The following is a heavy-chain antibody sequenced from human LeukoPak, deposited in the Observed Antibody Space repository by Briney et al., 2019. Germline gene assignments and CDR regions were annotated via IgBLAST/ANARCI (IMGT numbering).Heavy chain of an antibody. J-gene: IGHJ4*02. CDR2: IYTSGST. D-gene: IGHD6-13*01. CDR3: ARDRSSRGTDY. Sequence: PSETLSLTCTVSGGSISSYYWSWLRQPAGRGLEWIGRIYTSGSTNYNPSLKSRVTMSVDTSKNQFSLKLSSVTAADTAVYYCARDRSSRGTDYWGQGTLVTVSS. V-gene: IGHV4-4*07. CDR1: GGSISSYY.